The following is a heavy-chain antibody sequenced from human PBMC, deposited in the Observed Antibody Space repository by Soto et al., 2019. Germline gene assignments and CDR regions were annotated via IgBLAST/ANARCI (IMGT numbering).Heavy chain of an antibody. D-gene: IGHD3-3*01. CDR1: GYTFTSYD. J-gene: IGHJ6*03. CDR3: ARKTTKYYDFWSGYDNDHYYYYYMDV. V-gene: IGHV1-8*01. CDR2: MNPNSGNT. Sequence: ASVKVSCKASGYTFTSYDINWVRQATGQGLEWMGWMNPNSGNTGYAQKFQGRVTMTRNTSISTAYMELSSLRSEDTAVYYCARKTTKYYDFWSGYDNDHYYYYYMDVWGKXTTVTVSS.